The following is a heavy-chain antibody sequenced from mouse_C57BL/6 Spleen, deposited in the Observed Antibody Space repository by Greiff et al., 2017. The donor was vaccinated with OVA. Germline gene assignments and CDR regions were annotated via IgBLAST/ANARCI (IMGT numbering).Heavy chain of an antibody. D-gene: IGHD2-3*01. V-gene: IGHV3-6*01. CDR2: ISYDGSN. CDR1: GYSITSGYY. CDR3: ARGDGYYGYFDY. Sequence: ESGPGLVKPSQSLSLTCSVTGYSITSGYYWNWIRQFPGNKLEWMGYISYDGSNNYNPSLKNRISITRDTSKNQFFLKLNSVTTEDTATYYCARGDGYYGYFDYWGQGTTLTVSS. J-gene: IGHJ2*01.